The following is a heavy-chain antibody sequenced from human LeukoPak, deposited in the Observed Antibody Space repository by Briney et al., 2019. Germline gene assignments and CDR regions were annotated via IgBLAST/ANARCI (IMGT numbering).Heavy chain of an antibody. CDR2: IYYSGST. D-gene: IGHD4-23*01. J-gene: IGHJ4*02. V-gene: IGHV4-39*01. Sequence: SETLSLTCTVSGCSISSSSYYWGWIRQPPGKGLEWIGSIYYSGSTYYNPSLKSRVTISVDTSKNQFSLKLSSVTAADTAVYYCARLYGGNSFIDYWGQGTLVTVSS. CDR1: GCSISSSSYY. CDR3: ARLYGGNSFIDY.